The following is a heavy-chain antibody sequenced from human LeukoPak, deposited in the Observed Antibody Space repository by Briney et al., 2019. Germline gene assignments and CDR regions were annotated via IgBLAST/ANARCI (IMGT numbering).Heavy chain of an antibody. CDR3: ARRSAYGSGSYYVDY. CDR2: MNPNSGNT. J-gene: IGHJ4*02. V-gene: IGHV1-8*03. CDR1: GYTFTSYD. D-gene: IGHD3-10*01. Sequence: ASVKVSCKAPGYTFTSYDINWVRQAPGQGLEWMGWMNPNSGNTGYAQKFQGRVTITRNTSITTTYMELSSLRSEDTAVYYCARRSAYGSGSYYVDYWGQGTLVTVSS.